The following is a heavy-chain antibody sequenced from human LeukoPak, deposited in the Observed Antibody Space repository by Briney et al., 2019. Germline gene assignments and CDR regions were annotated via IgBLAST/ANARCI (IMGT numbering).Heavy chain of an antibody. Sequence: SGGSLRLSCAASGFTFDDYDMHWVRQAPGKGLEWVSGISWNSGSIGYADSVKGRFTISRDNAKNSLYLQMNSQRAEDTALYYCAKDITGSGWPPTDYWGQGTLVTVSS. V-gene: IGHV3-9*01. CDR1: GFTFDDYD. CDR2: ISWNSGSI. D-gene: IGHD6-19*01. CDR3: AKDITGSGWPPTDY. J-gene: IGHJ4*02.